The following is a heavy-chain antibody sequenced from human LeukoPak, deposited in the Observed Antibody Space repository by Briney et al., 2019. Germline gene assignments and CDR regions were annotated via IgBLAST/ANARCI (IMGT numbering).Heavy chain of an antibody. CDR3: ARFGVANRSVYSGSYLDY. J-gene: IGHJ4*02. CDR1: GGSFSGYY. V-gene: IGHV4-34*01. Sequence: SETLSLTCAVYGGSFSGYYWSWIRQPPGKGLEWIGEINHSGSTNYNPSLRSRVTISVDTSKNQFSLKLSSVTAADTAVYYCARFGVANRSVYSGSYLDYWGQGTLVTVSS. CDR2: INHSGST. D-gene: IGHD1-26*01.